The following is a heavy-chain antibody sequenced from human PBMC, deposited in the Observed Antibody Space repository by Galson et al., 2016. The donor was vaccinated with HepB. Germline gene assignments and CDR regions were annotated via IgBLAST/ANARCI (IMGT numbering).Heavy chain of an antibody. Sequence: SETLSLTCSVSGYSISSGYYWGWLRQPPGKGPEWIGSIYRSGSTYYNPSLESRVTISVDTSKNQFSLNLTSVTAADTALYFCARVGFSTSGSTWRVRFFDVWGRGTLVTVSS. CDR2: IYRSGST. V-gene: IGHV4-38-2*02. CDR1: GYSISSGYY. CDR3: ARVGFSTSGSTWRVRFFDV. D-gene: IGHD3-10*01. J-gene: IGHJ2*01.